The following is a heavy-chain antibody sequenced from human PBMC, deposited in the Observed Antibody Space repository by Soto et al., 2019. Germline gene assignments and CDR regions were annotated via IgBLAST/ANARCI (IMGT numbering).Heavy chain of an antibody. Sequence: PSETLSLTCSVSGGSMRNYYWSWIRQPPGKGLEWIGYIYGSGNTNYNPSLKSRVTISVDTAKNQFSLKLSSVTAADTAVYYCARVLSSSSWYWFDPWGQGTLVTSPQ. CDR1: GGSMRNYY. CDR2: IYGSGNT. CDR3: ARVLSSSSWYWFDP. V-gene: IGHV4-59*01. D-gene: IGHD6-13*01. J-gene: IGHJ5*02.